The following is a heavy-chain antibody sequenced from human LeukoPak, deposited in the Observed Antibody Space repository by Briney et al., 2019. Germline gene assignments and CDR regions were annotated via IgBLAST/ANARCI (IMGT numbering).Heavy chain of an antibody. CDR3: ATRQGVVGDFDY. CDR1: GYTLTELS. D-gene: IGHD2-15*01. J-gene: IGHJ4*02. Sequence: ASVKVSCKVSGYTLTELSMHWVRQAPGKGLEWMGGFDPEDGETIYAQKFQGRVTMTEDTSTDTAYMELSSLRSEDTAVYYCATRQGVVGDFDYWGPGTLVTVSS. CDR2: FDPEDGET. V-gene: IGHV1-24*01.